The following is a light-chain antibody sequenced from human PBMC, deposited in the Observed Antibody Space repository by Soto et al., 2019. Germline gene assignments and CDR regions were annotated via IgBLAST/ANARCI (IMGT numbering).Light chain of an antibody. CDR1: QSVSSN. V-gene: IGKV3-15*01. Sequence: EIVMTQPPATLSVSPWERATLSCRASQSVSSNLAWYQQKPGQAPRLLIYGASTRATGIPARFSGSGSGTEFTLTISSLQSEDFAVYYCQHYNNWPRAFGQGTKVDIK. J-gene: IGKJ1*01. CDR2: GAS. CDR3: QHYNNWPRA.